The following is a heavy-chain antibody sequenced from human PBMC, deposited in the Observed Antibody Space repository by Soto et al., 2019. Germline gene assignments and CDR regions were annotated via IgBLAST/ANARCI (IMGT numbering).Heavy chain of an antibody. J-gene: IGHJ6*02. CDR1: GYTFTGYY. Sequence: ASVKVSCKASGYTFTGYYMHWVRQAPGQGLEWMGWINPNSGGTNCAQKFQGWVTMTRDTSISTAYMELSRLRSDDTAVYYCARDGTYYYGSDTYYGMDVWGQGTTVTVSS. CDR2: INPNSGGT. D-gene: IGHD3-10*01. CDR3: ARDGTYYYGSDTYYGMDV. V-gene: IGHV1-2*04.